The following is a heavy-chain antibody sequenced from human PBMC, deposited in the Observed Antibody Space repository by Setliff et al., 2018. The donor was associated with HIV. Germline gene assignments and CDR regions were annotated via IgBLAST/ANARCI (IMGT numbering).Heavy chain of an antibody. V-gene: IGHV5-51*01. CDR3: TRRRRAPGSEDLEAY. J-gene: IGHJ4*02. CDR2: IYPGDSET. CDR1: GYNFNNYW. D-gene: IGHD1-26*01. Sequence: GESLTISCTASGYNFNNYWIGWVRQMPGKGLGWIGVIYPGDSETRYGTSFQGXXXISADRSITTAYLQWRSLKASDTAMYYCTRRRRAPGSEDLEAYWGQGTXXXVSS.